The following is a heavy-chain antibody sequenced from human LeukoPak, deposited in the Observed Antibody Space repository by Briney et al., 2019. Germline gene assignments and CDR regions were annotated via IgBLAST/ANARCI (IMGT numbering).Heavy chain of an antibody. Sequence: ASVTVSCKASGYTFTSYGISWVRQAPGQGLEWMGWISAYNGNTNYAQKLQGRVTMTTDTSTSTAYMELRNLRSDDTAVYYWARDLVVPAAMNFDYWGQGTLVTVSS. CDR3: ARDLVVPAAMNFDY. V-gene: IGHV1-18*01. J-gene: IGHJ4*02. CDR1: GYTFTSYG. D-gene: IGHD2-2*01. CDR2: ISAYNGNT.